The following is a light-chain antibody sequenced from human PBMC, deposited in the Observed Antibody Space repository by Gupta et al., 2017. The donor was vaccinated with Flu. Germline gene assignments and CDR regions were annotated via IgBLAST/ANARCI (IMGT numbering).Light chain of an antibody. CDR3: RQRYSTPLT. Sequence: TQMTQSPSSLSASVGDRVTITCRASQSISSYLNWYQPKPGKAPKLLIYAASSAQIGVRSRFSGCGSGTALTLTILSPQPAAFANYYCRQRYSTPLTFGGGTKVEIK. CDR2: AAS. CDR1: QSISSY. J-gene: IGKJ4*01. V-gene: IGKV1-39*01.